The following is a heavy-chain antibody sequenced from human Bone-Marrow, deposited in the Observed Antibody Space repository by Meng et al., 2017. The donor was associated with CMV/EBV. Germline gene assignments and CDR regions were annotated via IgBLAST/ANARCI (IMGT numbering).Heavy chain of an antibody. D-gene: IGHD2-2*01. CDR2: ISYDGSNK. Sequence: GGSLRLSCAASGFTFSSYWMHWVRQAPGKGLEWVAVISYDGSNKYYADSVKGRFTISRDNSKNTLYLQMNSLRAEDTAVYYCARDARPKDIVVEGGAHFDYWGQRTLVTVSS. V-gene: IGHV3-30-3*01. CDR1: GFTFSSYW. J-gene: IGHJ4*02. CDR3: ARDARPKDIVVEGGAHFDY.